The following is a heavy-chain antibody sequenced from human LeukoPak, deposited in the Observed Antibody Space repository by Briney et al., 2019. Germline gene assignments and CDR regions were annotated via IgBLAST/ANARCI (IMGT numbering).Heavy chain of an antibody. D-gene: IGHD3-10*01. CDR3: ARHSDVIGAI. J-gene: IGHJ4*02. V-gene: IGHV5-51*01. Sequence: PGEPLKISCKASGYPFTHQWIGWVRQMSGSGLEWMGIIYPRDSDTIYSPSFQGHVTISADTSINTAYLEWSSLEASDTAIYYCARHSDVIGAIWGQGTLVTVSS. CDR1: GYPFTHQW. CDR2: IYPRDSDT.